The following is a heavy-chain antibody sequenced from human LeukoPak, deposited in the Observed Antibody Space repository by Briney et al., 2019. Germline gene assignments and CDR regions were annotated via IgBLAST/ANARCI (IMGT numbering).Heavy chain of an antibody. CDR3: TTGEGYLIDY. Sequence: WALRLSCAASGFTFSNAWMSWVRQAPGKGLEWVGRIKSKTDGGTTDYAAPVKGRFTISRDDSKNTLYLQMDSLKTEDTAVYYCTTGEGYLIDYWGQGTLVTVSS. CDR1: GFTFSNAW. J-gene: IGHJ4*02. V-gene: IGHV3-15*01. D-gene: IGHD6-13*01. CDR2: IKSKTDGGTT.